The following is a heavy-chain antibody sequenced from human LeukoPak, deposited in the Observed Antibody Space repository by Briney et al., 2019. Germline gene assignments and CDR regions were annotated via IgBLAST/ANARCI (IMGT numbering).Heavy chain of an antibody. J-gene: IGHJ5*02. D-gene: IGHD6-19*01. V-gene: IGHV3-23*01. Sequence: GGSLRLSCAASGFTFSSYAMSWVRQPPGKGLEWVSAISSSGGSTYYADSVKGRFTISRDNSKNTLYLQMNSLRAEDTAVYYCAKVHSSNNWFDPWGQGTLVTVSS. CDR2: ISSSGGST. CDR3: AKVHSSNNWFDP. CDR1: GFTFSSYA.